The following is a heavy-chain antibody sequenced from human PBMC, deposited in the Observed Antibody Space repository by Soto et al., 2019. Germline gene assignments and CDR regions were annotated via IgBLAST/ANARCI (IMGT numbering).Heavy chain of an antibody. CDR3: ATRTVPKTYYFDY. Sequence: SVKVSCKASGGTFSSYAISWLLQAPGQGLEWMGGIIPIFGTANYAQKFQGRVTITADESTSTANMELSSLRSEDTAVYYCATRTVPKTYYFDYWGQETRVTASS. CDR2: IIPIFGTA. J-gene: IGHJ4*02. CDR1: GGTFSSYA. V-gene: IGHV1-69*13. D-gene: IGHD4-17*01.